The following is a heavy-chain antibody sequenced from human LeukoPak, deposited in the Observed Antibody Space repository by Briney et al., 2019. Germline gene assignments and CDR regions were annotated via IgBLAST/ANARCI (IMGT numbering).Heavy chain of an antibody. CDR2: ISSSSSTI. D-gene: IGHD4/OR15-4a*01. CDR3: ARRAGAYSHPYDY. V-gene: IGHV3-48*01. CDR1: GFTFGGYS. Sequence: PGGSLRLSCAASGFTFGGYSMNWVRQAPGKGLEWVSYISSSSSTIYYADSVKGRFTISRDNSKNTLYLQMNSLRAEDTAVYYCARRAGAYSHPYDYWGQGTLVTVSS. J-gene: IGHJ4*02.